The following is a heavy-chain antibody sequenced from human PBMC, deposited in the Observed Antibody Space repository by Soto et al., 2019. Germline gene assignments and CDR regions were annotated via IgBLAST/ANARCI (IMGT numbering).Heavy chain of an antibody. CDR2: IYYSGST. J-gene: IGHJ6*02. Sequence: QVQLQESGPGLVKPSETRSLTFTVSGGSISSYYWSWIRQPPGKGLEWIGYIYYSGSTNYNPSLKSRVTISVDTSKNQFSLKLSSVTAADTAVYYCARFIAAAGLLYYYYGMDVWGQGTTVTVSS. CDR3: ARFIAAAGLLYYYYGMDV. CDR1: GGSISSYY. D-gene: IGHD6-13*01. V-gene: IGHV4-59*01.